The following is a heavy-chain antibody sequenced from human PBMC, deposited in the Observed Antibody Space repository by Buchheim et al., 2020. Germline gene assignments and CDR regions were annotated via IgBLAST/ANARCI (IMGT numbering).Heavy chain of an antibody. D-gene: IGHD2-2*01. CDR1: GFTFSSYW. V-gene: IGHV3-74*01. CDR3: ARGGGDIVVVPAVSYYYYGMDV. Sequence: EVQLVESGGGLVQPGGSLRLSCAASGFTFSSYWMHWVRQAPGKGLVWVSRINSDGSSTSYADSVKGRFTISSDNAKNTLYLQMNSLRAEDTAVYYCARGGGDIVVVPAVSYYYYGMDVWGQGTT. CDR2: INSDGSST. J-gene: IGHJ6*02.